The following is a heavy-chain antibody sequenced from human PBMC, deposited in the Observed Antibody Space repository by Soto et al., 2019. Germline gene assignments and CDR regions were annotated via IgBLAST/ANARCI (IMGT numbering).Heavy chain of an antibody. J-gene: IGHJ3*02. D-gene: IGHD3-10*01. V-gene: IGHV4-59*01. CDR1: GGSISSYY. CDR3: ARDLSTYYLDAFDS. Sequence: QVQLQESGPGLVKPSETLSLTCTVSGGSISSYYWSWIRQPPGKGLEWIGYISYSGSTNYNHSLKSRVTMSVDTSSNQFSMRLSYVTAADTAVYYCARDLSTYYLDAFDSWGQGTMVTV. CDR2: ISYSGST.